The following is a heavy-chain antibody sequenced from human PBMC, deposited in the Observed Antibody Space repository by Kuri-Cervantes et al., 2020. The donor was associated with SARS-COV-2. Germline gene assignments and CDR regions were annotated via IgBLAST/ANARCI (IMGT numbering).Heavy chain of an antibody. D-gene: IGHD6-19*01. V-gene: IGHV4-34*01. CDR3: ARHMAGAHDAFDI. J-gene: IGHJ3*02. CDR2: INHNGST. Sequence: SQTLSLTCAVYGGSFSGYYWSWIRPPPGKGLEWIGEINHNGSTYYNPSFKSRVTISVDTSKNQFSLKLSSVTAADTAVYYCARHMAGAHDAFDIWGQGTMVTVSS. CDR1: GGSFSGYY.